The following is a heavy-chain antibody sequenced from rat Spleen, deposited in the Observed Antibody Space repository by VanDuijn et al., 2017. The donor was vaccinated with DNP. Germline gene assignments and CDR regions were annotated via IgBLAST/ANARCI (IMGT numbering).Heavy chain of an antibody. CDR2: ISSSGGTT. J-gene: IGHJ2*01. Sequence: EVQLVESGGGLVQPGRSLKLSCAASGFTFSNFDMAWVRQAPTKGLEWVTSISSSGGTTYYGDSVKGRFTVSRDNAISTLYLQMDSLRSEDTATYYCTTADFWGQGVMVTVSS. V-gene: IGHV5-27*01. CDR1: GFTFSNFD. CDR3: TTADF.